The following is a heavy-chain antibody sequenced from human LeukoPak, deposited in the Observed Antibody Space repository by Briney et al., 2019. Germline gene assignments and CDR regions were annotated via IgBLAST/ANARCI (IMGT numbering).Heavy chain of an antibody. CDR1: GFTFDDYA. Sequence: GGSLRLSCAASGFTFDDYAMHWVRQAPGKGLEWVSGISWNSGSIGYADSVKGGFTISRDKAKNSLYLQMNSLRAEDTALYYCAKAYVDTAMVDAFDIWGQGTMVTVSS. CDR3: AKAYVDTAMVDAFDI. D-gene: IGHD5-18*01. V-gene: IGHV3-9*01. CDR2: ISWNSGSI. J-gene: IGHJ3*02.